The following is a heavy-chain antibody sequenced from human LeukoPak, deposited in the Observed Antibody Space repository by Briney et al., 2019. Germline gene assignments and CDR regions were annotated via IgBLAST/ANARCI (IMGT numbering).Heavy chain of an antibody. J-gene: IGHJ5*02. D-gene: IGHD3-3*01. CDR1: GFTFSSYW. Sequence: GGSLRLSCAASGFTFSSYWMSWVRQAPGKGLEWVANIKQDGSEKYYVDSVKGRFTISRDNAKNSLYLQMNSLRAEDTAVYYCARVIGYDFWSGYLDRGNWFDPWGQGTLVTVSS. CDR3: ARVIGYDFWSGYLDRGNWFDP. V-gene: IGHV3-7*04. CDR2: IKQDGSEK.